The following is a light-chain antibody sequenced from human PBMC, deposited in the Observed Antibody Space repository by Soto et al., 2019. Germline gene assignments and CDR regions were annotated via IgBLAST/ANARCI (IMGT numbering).Light chain of an antibody. J-gene: IGKJ1*01. CDR2: KAS. CDR3: QHYNSYSEA. Sequence: IQMTQSPSTLSVSLGDKVTITSRASQTISSWLAWYQQKPGKAPKLLIYKASTLKSGVPSRFSGSGSGTEFTLTISSLQPDDFATYYCQHYNSYSEAFGQGTKVDI. CDR1: QTISSW. V-gene: IGKV1-5*03.